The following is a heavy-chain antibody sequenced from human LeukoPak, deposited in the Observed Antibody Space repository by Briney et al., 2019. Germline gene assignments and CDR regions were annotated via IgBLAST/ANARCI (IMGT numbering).Heavy chain of an antibody. CDR1: GYTFTSYG. CDR2: ISAYNGNT. D-gene: IGHD3-16*02. J-gene: IGHJ4*02. V-gene: IGHV1-18*01. CDR3: ARHNVWGSYRYGRPNPIDY. Sequence: ASVKVSCKASGYTFTSYGISWVRQAPGQGLEWMGWISAYNGNTNYAQKLQGRVTMTTDTSTSTAYMELRSLRSDDTAVYYCARHNVWGSYRYGRPNPIDYWGQGTLVTVSS.